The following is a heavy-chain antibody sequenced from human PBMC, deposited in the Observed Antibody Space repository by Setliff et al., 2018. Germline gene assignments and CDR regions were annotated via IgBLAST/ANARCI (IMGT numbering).Heavy chain of an antibody. Sequence: ASVKVSCKASGDPFNAYGVSWVRQAPGQGLEWMGAIIPVLGMTDYAQKFQGRLTITADQSTTTAYMELSSLRFDDTALYYCARGPSPTVTPSRLIYFYHMDVWGTGTTVTVSS. V-gene: IGHV1-69*10. CDR3: ARGPSPTVTPSRLIYFYHMDV. CDR1: GDPFNAYG. J-gene: IGHJ6*03. D-gene: IGHD4-17*01. CDR2: IIPVLGMT.